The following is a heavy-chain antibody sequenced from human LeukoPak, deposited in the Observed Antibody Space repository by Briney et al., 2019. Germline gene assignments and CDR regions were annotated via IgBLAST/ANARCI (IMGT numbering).Heavy chain of an antibody. J-gene: IGHJ5*02. D-gene: IGHD1-26*01. V-gene: IGHV4-34*01. CDR1: GGSFSGYY. Sequence: SETLSLTCAVYGGSFSGYYWSWIRQPPGKGLEWIGEINHSGSTNYNPSLKSRVTISVDTSKNQFSLKLSSVTAADTAVYYCARFVFIVNWFDPXGQGTLVTVSS. CDR2: INHSGST. CDR3: ARFVFIVNWFDP.